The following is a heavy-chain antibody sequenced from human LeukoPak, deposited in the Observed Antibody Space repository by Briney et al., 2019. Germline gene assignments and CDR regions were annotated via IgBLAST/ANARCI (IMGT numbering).Heavy chain of an antibody. Sequence: GGSLRLSCAASGFPFSTYAMNWVRQAPGKGLEWVSVITGSGGFTQYADSVKGRFTISRDDSKNTVYLQMNSLRVEDTALYYCVRSLDYWGQGTLVTVSS. CDR3: VRSLDY. CDR1: GFPFSTYA. V-gene: IGHV3-23*01. CDR2: ITGSGGFT. J-gene: IGHJ4*02.